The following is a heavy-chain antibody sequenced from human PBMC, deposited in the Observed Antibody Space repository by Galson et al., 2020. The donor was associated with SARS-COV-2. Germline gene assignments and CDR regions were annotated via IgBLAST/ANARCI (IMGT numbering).Heavy chain of an antibody. CDR3: ARDDNFWSANWFDP. D-gene: IGHD3-3*01. J-gene: IGHJ5*02. Sequence: GESLKISCAASGFTFSSYSMNWVRQAPGKGLEWVSSISSSSSYIYYADSVKGRFTISRDNAKNSLYLQMNSLRAEDTAVYYCARDDNFWSANWFDPWGQGTLVTVSS. CDR2: ISSSSSYI. CDR1: GFTFSSYS. V-gene: IGHV3-21*01.